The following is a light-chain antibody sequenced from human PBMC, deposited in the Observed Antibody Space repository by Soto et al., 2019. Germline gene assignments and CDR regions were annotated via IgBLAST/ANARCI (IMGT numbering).Light chain of an antibody. CDR2: KAS. V-gene: IGKV1-5*03. CDR1: QSISSW. CDR3: QQSYSTPT. J-gene: IGKJ5*01. Sequence: DIQMTQSPSTLSASVGDRVTITCRASQSISSWLAWYQQKPGKAPNLLIFKASTLKSGVPSRFSGSGSGTEFTLTISSLQPDDFATYYCQQSYSTPTFGQGTRLEIK.